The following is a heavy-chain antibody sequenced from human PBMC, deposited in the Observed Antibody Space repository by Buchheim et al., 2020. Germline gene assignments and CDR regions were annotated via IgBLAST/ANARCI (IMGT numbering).Heavy chain of an antibody. Sequence: QVQLVQSGAEGKKPGASVKVSCKASGYTFTSYYMHWVRQAPGQGLEWMGIINPSGGGPTYAQKFQGRVTMTSDTSTSTVYMELSSLRSEDTAVYYCARDRRDESGTYWNFYFDYWGQGTL. J-gene: IGHJ4*02. CDR2: INPSGGGP. CDR1: GYTFTSYY. CDR3: ARDRRDESGTYWNFYFDY. V-gene: IGHV1-46*01. D-gene: IGHD1-7*01.